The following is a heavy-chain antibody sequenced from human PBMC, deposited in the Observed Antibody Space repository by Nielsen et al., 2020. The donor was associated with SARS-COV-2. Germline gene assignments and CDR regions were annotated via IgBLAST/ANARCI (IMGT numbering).Heavy chain of an antibody. CDR3: ARDSGYDALIDY. CDR2: IYYSGST. Sequence: SETLSLTCTVSGGSVSSGSYYWSWIRQPPGKGLEWIGYIYYSGSTNYNPSLKSRVTISVDTSKNQFSLKLSSVTAADTAVYYCARDSGYDALIDYWGQGTLVTVSS. CDR1: GGSVSSGSYY. V-gene: IGHV4-61*01. J-gene: IGHJ4*02. D-gene: IGHD5-12*01.